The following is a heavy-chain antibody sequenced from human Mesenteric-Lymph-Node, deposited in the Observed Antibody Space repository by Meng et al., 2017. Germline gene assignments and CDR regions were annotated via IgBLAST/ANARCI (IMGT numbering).Heavy chain of an antibody. Sequence: ASVKVSCKASGYTFTSYGISWVRQAPGQGLEWMGWISAYNGNTNYAQKLQGRVTMTTDTSTSTAYMELRSLRSDDTAVYYCAREFGYDEWELSFDYWGQGTLVTVSS. CDR2: ISAYNGNT. V-gene: IGHV1-18*01. CDR1: GYTFTSYG. D-gene: IGHD1-26*01. J-gene: IGHJ4*02. CDR3: AREFGYDEWELSFDY.